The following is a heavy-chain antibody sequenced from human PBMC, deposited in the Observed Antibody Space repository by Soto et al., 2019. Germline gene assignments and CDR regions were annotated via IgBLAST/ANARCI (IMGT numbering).Heavy chain of an antibody. CDR2: ISYDGSNK. Sequence: ESGGGVVQPGRSLRLSCAASGFTFSSYGMHWVRQAPGKGLEWVAVISYDGSNKYYADSVKGRFTISRDNSKNTLYLQMNSLRAEDTAVYYCAKVMGGVAVAGADFDYWGQGTLVTVSS. J-gene: IGHJ4*02. CDR1: GFTFSSYG. CDR3: AKVMGGVAVAGADFDY. V-gene: IGHV3-30*18. D-gene: IGHD6-19*01.